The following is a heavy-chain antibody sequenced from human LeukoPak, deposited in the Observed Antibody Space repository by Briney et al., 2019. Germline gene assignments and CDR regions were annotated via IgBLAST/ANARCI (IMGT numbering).Heavy chain of an antibody. CDR2: IYYSGST. Sequence: SETLSLTCTVSGGSISSNSYYWGWIRQPPGRGLEWIGSIYYSGSTYYNPSLKSRVTISVDTSKNQFSLKLSSVTAAGTAVYYCARMTIETSEGYNWFDPWGQGTLVTVSS. CDR1: GGSISSNSYY. V-gene: IGHV4-39*01. D-gene: IGHD1/OR15-1a*01. J-gene: IGHJ5*02. CDR3: ARMTIETSEGYNWFDP.